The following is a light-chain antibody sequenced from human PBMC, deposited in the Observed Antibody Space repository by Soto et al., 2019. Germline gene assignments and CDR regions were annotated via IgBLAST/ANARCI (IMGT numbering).Light chain of an antibody. J-gene: IGLJ2*01. CDR2: DNN. V-gene: IGLV1-51*01. Sequence: QSVLTQPPSVSAAPGQKVTISCSGSSSNIGNNYVSWYQQLRGTAPKLLIYDNNKRPSGIPDRFSGSKSGTSATLGITGLQTGDEADYYCGTWDSSLSAGVVFGGGTKVTVL. CDR1: SSNIGNNY. CDR3: GTWDSSLSAGVV.